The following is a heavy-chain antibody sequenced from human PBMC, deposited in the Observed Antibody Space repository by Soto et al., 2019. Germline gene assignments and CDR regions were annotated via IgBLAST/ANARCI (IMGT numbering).Heavy chain of an antibody. CDR1: GGSNSRYY. J-gene: IGHJ4*02. D-gene: IGHD3-16*02. CDR2: IYYSGST. V-gene: IGHV4-59*01. CDR3: ARGVTFGGVIH. Sequence: SEILSLTCTVSGGSNSRYYWRWIRQPPGKGLEWIGYIYYSGSTNYNPSLKSRVTISVDTSKNQFSLKLSSVTAADTAVYYCARGVTFGGVIHWGQGTLVTVSS.